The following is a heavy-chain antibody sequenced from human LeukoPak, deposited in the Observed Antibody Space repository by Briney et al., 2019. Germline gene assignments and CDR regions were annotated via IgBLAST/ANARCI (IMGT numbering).Heavy chain of an antibody. CDR3: ARAADGATFDY. CDR1: GGSISDYF. J-gene: IGHJ4*02. Sequence: SETLSLTCTVSGGSISDYFWSWIRQPPGKGLEWIGYIYYSGSTYYNPSLKSRVTISVDTSKNQFSLKLSSVTAADTAVYYCARAADGATFDYWGQGTLVTVSS. V-gene: IGHV4-30-4*01. CDR2: IYYSGST. D-gene: IGHD1-26*01.